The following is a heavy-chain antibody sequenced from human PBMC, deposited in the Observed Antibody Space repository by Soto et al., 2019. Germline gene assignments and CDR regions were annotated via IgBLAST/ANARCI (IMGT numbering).Heavy chain of an antibody. CDR1: GFTFSSYG. V-gene: IGHV3-33*01. D-gene: IGHD3-22*01. CDR2: IWYDGSNK. Sequence: QVQLVESGGGVVQPGRSLRLSCAASGFTFSSYGMHGVRQAPGKGLEWVAVIWYDGSNKYYADSVKGRFTISRDNPKNTLYLQMNSLRAEDTAVYYCARDRRAYYYDTPEAFDYWGQGTLVTVSS. J-gene: IGHJ4*02. CDR3: ARDRRAYYYDTPEAFDY.